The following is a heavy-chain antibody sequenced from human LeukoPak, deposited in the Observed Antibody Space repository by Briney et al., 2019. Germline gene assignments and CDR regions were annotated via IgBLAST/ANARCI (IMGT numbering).Heavy chain of an antibody. Sequence: GASVKVSCKASGGTFSSYAISWVRQAPGQGLEWMGGIIPIFGTANYAQKFQGRVTITADESTSTAYMELSSLRSEDTAVYYCARDGCSSTSCPDAFDIWGQGTMVTVSS. D-gene: IGHD2-2*01. V-gene: IGHV1-69*13. CDR2: IIPIFGTA. J-gene: IGHJ3*02. CDR1: GGTFSSYA. CDR3: ARDGCSSTSCPDAFDI.